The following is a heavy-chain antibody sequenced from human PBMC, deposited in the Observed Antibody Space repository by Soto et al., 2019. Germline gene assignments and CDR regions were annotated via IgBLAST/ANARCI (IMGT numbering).Heavy chain of an antibody. CDR2: IYYSGST. CDR3: ARDLGVYSLTYGMDV. V-gene: IGHV4-59*01. Sequence: NPSETLSLTCTVSGGSISSYYWSWIRQPPGKGLEWIGYIYYSGSTNYNPSLKSRVTISVDTSKNQFSLKLSSVTAADTAVYYCARDLGVYSLTYGMDVWGQGTTVTVSS. CDR1: GGSISSYY. D-gene: IGHD5-18*01. J-gene: IGHJ6*02.